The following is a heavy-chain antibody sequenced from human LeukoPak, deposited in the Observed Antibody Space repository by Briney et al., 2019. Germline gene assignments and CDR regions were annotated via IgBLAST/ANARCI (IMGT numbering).Heavy chain of an antibody. J-gene: IGHJ5*02. CDR3: ARGLGGGSLRRFDP. CDR2: INPNSGGT. D-gene: IGHD2-15*01. CDR1: GYSFTAYY. V-gene: IGHV1-2*02. Sequence: GASVKVPCKPSGYSFTAYYIHWLRQAPGQGLEWMGWINPNSGGTDYAQNFQGRVTMSRDTSISTAYMELNRLTYDDTAVYYCARGLGGGSLRRFDPWGQGTLVTVSS.